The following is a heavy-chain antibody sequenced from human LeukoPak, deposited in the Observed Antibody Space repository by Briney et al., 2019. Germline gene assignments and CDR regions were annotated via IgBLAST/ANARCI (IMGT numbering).Heavy chain of an antibody. CDR1: GFTFNIYG. Sequence: GGSLRLSCAASGFTFNIYGMSWVRQAPGKGLEWVSTISGGGENTHYADSVKGRFTVSRDNSKNTMYLQMNNLRGDDTALYYCTKDLGPGYDWSDPWGQGTQVTVSS. V-gene: IGHV3-23*01. CDR3: TKDLGPGYDWSDP. D-gene: IGHD3-16*01. CDR2: ISGGGENT. J-gene: IGHJ5*02.